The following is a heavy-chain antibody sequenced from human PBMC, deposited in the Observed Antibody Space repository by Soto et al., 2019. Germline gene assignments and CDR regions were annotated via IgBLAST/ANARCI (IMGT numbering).Heavy chain of an antibody. CDR2: LNQDGSQK. D-gene: IGHD2-21*01. V-gene: IGHV3-7*05. J-gene: IGHJ1*01. Sequence: EVQLVASGGDLVQPGGSLRISCAASGFTFSAHWLTWVRQAPGKGLEYVATLNQDGSQKYYVDSVKGRFTISRDNARNSLYLQMNGLRVEDTAVYFCVRESCVGGWCKGYFQEWGQGTRVTVSS. CDR1: GFTFSAHW. CDR3: VRESCVGGWCKGYFQE.